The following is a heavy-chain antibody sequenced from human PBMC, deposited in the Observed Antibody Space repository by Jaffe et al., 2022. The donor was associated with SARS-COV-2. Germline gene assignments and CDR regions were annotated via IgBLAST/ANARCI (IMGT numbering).Heavy chain of an antibody. Sequence: QVQLQESGPGLVTPSGTLSLTCAVSGGSISSSNWWMWVRQPPGKGLEYIGEVFHNGRTNYNPSLKSRVTMSVDKSKNQFSLNLNSVTAADTAVYYCGRIYCDSDRCHYYFDYWGQGTLVTVSS. CDR1: GGSISSSNW. CDR3: GRIYCDSDRCHYYFDY. D-gene: IGHD3-22*01. V-gene: IGHV4-4*02. CDR2: VFHNGRT. J-gene: IGHJ4*02.